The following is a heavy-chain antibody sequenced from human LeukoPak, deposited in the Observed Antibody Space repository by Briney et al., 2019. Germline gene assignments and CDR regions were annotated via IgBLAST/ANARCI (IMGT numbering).Heavy chain of an antibody. CDR3: ARPSNYGGNWFDP. D-gene: IGHD4-23*01. J-gene: IGHJ5*02. V-gene: IGHV4-34*01. Sequence: SETLSLTCAVYGGSFSGYYWSWIRQPPGKGLEWIGEINHSGSTNYNPSLKSRVTISVDTSKNQFSLKLSSVTAADTAVYYCARPSNYGGNWFDPWGQGTLVTVSS. CDR1: GGSFSGYY. CDR2: INHSGST.